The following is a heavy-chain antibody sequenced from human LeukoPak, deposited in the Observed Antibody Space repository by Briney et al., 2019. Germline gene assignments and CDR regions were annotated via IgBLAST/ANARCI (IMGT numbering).Heavy chain of an antibody. J-gene: IGHJ6*04. V-gene: IGHV3-7*01. CDR1: EFSPTNFW. Sequence: GGSLRLSCVASEFSPTNFWMTWVRRAPGRGLEWVANIKHDGTEKFYVDSVKGRFTIPRDNAKNSPYLQMNSLRAEDTAVYYCATFVGIVSGTYTVPGGLLVWGKGTTVTVSS. D-gene: IGHD2-2*03. CDR3: ATFVGIVSGTYTVPGGLLV. CDR2: IKHDGTEK.